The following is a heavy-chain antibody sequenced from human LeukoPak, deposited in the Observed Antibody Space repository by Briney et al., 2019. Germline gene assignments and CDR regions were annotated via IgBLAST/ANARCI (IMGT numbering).Heavy chain of an antibody. CDR3: ARDAPGRIFHGYGMDV. CDR2: ILYDGSNK. CDR1: GFTFSSYG. D-gene: IGHD3-9*01. J-gene: IGHJ6*02. Sequence: GGSLRLSCAASGFTFSSYGIHWVRQAPGKGLEWVAVILYDGSNKYYADSVKGRFTISRDNSKNTLSLQMNSLRAEDTAVYYCARDAPGRIFHGYGMDVWGQGTTVTVSS. V-gene: IGHV3-30*03.